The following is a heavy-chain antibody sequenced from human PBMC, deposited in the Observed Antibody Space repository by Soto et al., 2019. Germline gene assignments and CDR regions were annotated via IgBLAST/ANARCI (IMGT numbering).Heavy chain of an antibody. Sequence: PGESLKISCQGSGYSFTSYWIGWVRQMPGKGLEWMGIIYPGDSDTRYSPSFQGQVTISADKSISTAYLQWSSLKASDTAMYYCARSRRLGMRAFDIWGQGTMVTVSS. CDR2: IYPGDSDT. D-gene: IGHD1-1*01. CDR1: GYSFTSYW. J-gene: IGHJ3*02. V-gene: IGHV5-51*01. CDR3: ARSRRLGMRAFDI.